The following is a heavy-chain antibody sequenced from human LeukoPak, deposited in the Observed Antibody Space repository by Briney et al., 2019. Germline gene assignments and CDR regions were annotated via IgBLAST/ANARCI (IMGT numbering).Heavy chain of an antibody. Sequence: GGSLRLSFAASGFTFSNYALIWVRQGPVKGLEWVSAIRGSGLTTFYAYSVKGRFTISRDNSKNTLYLQMNSLRAEDTAVYYCARDPNGDYIGAFDFWGQGTKVTVSS. D-gene: IGHD4-17*01. J-gene: IGHJ3*01. V-gene: IGHV3-23*01. CDR1: GFTFSNYA. CDR3: ARDPNGDYIGAFDF. CDR2: IRGSGLTT.